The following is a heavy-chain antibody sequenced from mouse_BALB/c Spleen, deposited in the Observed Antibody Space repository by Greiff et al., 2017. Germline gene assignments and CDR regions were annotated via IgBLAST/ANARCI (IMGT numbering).Heavy chain of an antibody. D-gene: IGHD2-1*01. Sequence: EVMLVESGGGLVQPGGSRKLSCAASGFTFSSFGMHWVRQAPEKGLEWVAYISSGSSTIYYADTVKGRFTISRDNPKNTLFLQMTSLRSEDTAMYYCAYGNYPLAMDYWGQGTSVTVSS. CDR3: AYGNYPLAMDY. J-gene: IGHJ4*01. V-gene: IGHV5-17*02. CDR1: GFTFSSFG. CDR2: ISSGSSTI.